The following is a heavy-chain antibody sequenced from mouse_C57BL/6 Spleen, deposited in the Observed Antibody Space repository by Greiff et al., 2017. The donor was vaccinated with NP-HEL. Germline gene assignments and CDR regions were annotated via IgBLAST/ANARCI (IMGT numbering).Heavy chain of an antibody. J-gene: IGHJ3*01. V-gene: IGHV10-3*01. CDR3: VRGSYYGNVAWFAY. CDR2: IRSKSSNYAT. D-gene: IGHD2-1*01. Sequence: DVQLVESGGGLVQPKGSLKLSCAASGFTFNTYAMHWVRQAPGKGLEWVARIRSKSSNYATYYADSVKDRFTISRDDSQSMLYLQMNNLKTEDTAMYYCVRGSYYGNVAWFAYWGQGTLVTVSA. CDR1: GFTFNTYA.